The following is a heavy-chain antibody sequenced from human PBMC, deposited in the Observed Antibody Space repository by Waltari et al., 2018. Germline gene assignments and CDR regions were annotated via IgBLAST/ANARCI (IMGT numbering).Heavy chain of an antibody. D-gene: IGHD2-2*01. Sequence: EVQLVESGGGLVQPGGSLRLPCAASGFTFSSYSMNWVRQAQGKGLEWVSYISSSSSTIYYADSVKGRFTISRDNAKNSLYLQMNSLRAEDTAVYYCARRTSHSDYWGQGTLVTVSS. J-gene: IGHJ4*02. CDR3: ARRTSHSDY. V-gene: IGHV3-48*01. CDR2: ISSSSSTI. CDR1: GFTFSSYS.